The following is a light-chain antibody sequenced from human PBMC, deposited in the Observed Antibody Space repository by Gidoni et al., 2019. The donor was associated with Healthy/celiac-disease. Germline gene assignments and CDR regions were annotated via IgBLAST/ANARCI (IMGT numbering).Light chain of an antibody. CDR3: QQYGSSTIT. Sequence: EIALTQSPGTLSLSPGERATLSCRASQSVSSSYLAWYQQKPGQAPRLLTYGASSSATGIPDRFSGSGSGTDFTLTISRLEPEDFAVYYCQQYGSSTITFGQGTRLEIK. CDR2: GAS. V-gene: IGKV3-20*01. CDR1: QSVSSSY. J-gene: IGKJ5*01.